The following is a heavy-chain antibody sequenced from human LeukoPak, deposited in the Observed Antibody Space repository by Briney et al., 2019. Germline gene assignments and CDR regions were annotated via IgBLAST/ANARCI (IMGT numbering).Heavy chain of an antibody. J-gene: IGHJ3*01. Sequence: GRSLRLSCAASGFNFRDAAMTWVRQAPGKGLEWVSLISFSGDNSYYADSVKGRFTISREHSKNTLSLQMNSLRVEDTAIYYCAKDIQLSTWGLGTMVTVSS. V-gene: IGHV3-23*01. D-gene: IGHD5-24*01. CDR2: ISFSGDNS. CDR1: GFNFRDAA. CDR3: AKDIQLST.